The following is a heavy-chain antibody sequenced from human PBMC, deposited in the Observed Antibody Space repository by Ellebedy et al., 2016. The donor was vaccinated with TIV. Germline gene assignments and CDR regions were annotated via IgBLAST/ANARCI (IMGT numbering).Heavy chain of an antibody. D-gene: IGHD6-19*01. CDR3: SRSGPYSRSTGDFDY. CDR1: GGTFSRFA. V-gene: IGHV1-69*13. CDR2: IIPFYGTA. J-gene: IGHJ4*02. Sequence: AASVKVSCKASGGTFSRFAISWVRQAPGQGLAWMGGIIPFYGTATYAQRFQGRVTISAEVSTSTVYMDLISLRSEDTAVYYGSRSGPYSRSTGDFDYWGQGILVSVS.